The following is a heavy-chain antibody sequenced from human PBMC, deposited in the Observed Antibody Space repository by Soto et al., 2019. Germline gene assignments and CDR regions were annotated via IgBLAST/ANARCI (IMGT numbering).Heavy chain of an antibody. CDR2: IKQDGSEK. D-gene: IGHD3-10*01. Sequence: GESLKISCAASGFTFSSYWMSWVRQAPGKGLEWVANIKQDGSEKYYVDSVKGRFTISRDNAKNSLYLQMNSLRAEDTAVYYCARRLTMVRGVIRVPFDYWGQGTLVTVSS. CDR3: ARRLTMVRGVIRVPFDY. V-gene: IGHV3-7*03. CDR1: GFTFSSYW. J-gene: IGHJ4*02.